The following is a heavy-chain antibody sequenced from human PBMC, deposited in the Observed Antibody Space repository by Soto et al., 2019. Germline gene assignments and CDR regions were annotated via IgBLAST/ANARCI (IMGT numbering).Heavy chain of an antibody. J-gene: IGHJ3*02. CDR2: IYYSGST. Sequence: PSETLSLTCTVSGGSISSYYWSWIRQPPGKGLEWIGYIYYSGSTNYNPSLKSRVTISVDTSKNQFSLKLSSVTAADTAVYYCACQSRLDAFDIWGQGTMVTVSS. CDR1: GGSISSYY. CDR3: ACQSRLDAFDI. V-gene: IGHV4-59*08.